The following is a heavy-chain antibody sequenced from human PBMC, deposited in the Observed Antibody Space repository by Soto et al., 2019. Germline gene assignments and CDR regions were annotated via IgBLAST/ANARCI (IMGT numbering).Heavy chain of an antibody. J-gene: IGHJ5*02. V-gene: IGHV4-31*03. Sequence: TSETLSLTCTVSGGSISSGGYYWSWIRQHPGKGLEWIGYIYYSGSTYYNPSLKSRVTISVDTSKNQFSLKLSSVTAADTAVYYCAREVGITGTKAGFDPWGQGTLVTVSS. CDR1: GGSISSGGYY. D-gene: IGHD1-7*01. CDR2: IYYSGST. CDR3: AREVGITGTKAGFDP.